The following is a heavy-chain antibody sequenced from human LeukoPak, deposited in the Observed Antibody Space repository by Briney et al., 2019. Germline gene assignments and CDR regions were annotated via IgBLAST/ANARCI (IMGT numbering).Heavy chain of an antibody. J-gene: IGHJ6*03. V-gene: IGHV1-2*02. D-gene: IGHD2-21*02. CDR2: INPNSGGT. Sequence: GASVKVSCKASGYTFTGYYMHWVRQAPGQGLEWMGWINPNSGGTNYAQKFQGRVTMTRDTSISTAYMELSRLRSDDTAVYYCARSGHSGVTLDPYYYYYMDVWGKGTTVTASS. CDR1: GYTFTGYY. CDR3: ARSGHSGVTLDPYYYYYMDV.